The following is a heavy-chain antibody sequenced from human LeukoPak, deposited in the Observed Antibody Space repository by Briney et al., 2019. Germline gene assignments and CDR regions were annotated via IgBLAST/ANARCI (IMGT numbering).Heavy chain of an antibody. CDR3: ARFITTAPFVNWFDP. V-gene: IGHV4-4*07. J-gene: IGHJ5*02. CDR2: IYTSGST. Sequence: SETLSLTCTVSGGSISSYYWSWIRQPAGKGLEWIGRIYTSGSTNYNPSLKSRVTMSVDTSKNQFSLKLSSVTAADTAVYYCARFITTAPFVNWFDPWGQGTLVTVSS. CDR1: GGSISSYY. D-gene: IGHD3-22*01.